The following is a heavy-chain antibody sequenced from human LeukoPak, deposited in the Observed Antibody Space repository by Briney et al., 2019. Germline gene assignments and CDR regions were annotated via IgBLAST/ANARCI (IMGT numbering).Heavy chain of an antibody. D-gene: IGHD4-11*01. Sequence: GGSLRLSCAASGFXFSSYEMNWVRQAPGKGLEWVSYISNSGSTIYYADSVKGRFTISRDNAKNSLYPQMNSLRAEDTAVYHCARGGYSNANKFYYYGMDVWGQGTTVTV. CDR2: ISNSGSTI. J-gene: IGHJ6*02. V-gene: IGHV3-48*03. CDR3: ARGGYSNANKFYYYGMDV. CDR1: GFXFSSYE.